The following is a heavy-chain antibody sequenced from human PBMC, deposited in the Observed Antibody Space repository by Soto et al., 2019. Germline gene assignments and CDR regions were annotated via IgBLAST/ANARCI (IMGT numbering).Heavy chain of an antibody. CDR1: GGSISSGDYY. J-gene: IGHJ5*02. D-gene: IGHD5-18*01. V-gene: IGHV4-30-4*01. CDR2: IYYSGST. Sequence: QVQLQESGPGLVKPSRTLSLTCTVSGGSISSGDYYWSWIRQPPGKGLEWIGYIYYSGSTYYNPSLKSRVTISVDTSKNQFSLKLSSVTAADTAVYYCARDNAGYSYGYIGFDPWGQGTLVTVSS. CDR3: ARDNAGYSYGYIGFDP.